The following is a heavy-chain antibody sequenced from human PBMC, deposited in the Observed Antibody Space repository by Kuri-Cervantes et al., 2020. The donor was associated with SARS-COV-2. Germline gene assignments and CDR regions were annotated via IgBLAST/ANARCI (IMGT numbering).Heavy chain of an antibody. D-gene: IGHD1-26*01. V-gene: IGHV3-11*06. CDR3: AREEIVGATTILDY. CDR1: GFTFSDYY. Sequence: GESLKISCEASGFTFSDYYMGWIRQAPGKGLEWIAYISSSYSDTKYAESANADSVKGRFTISRDNAKNLLYLQMNNLRVEDTAIYYCAREEIVGATTILDYWGQGTLVTDSS. CDR2: ISSSYSDTK. J-gene: IGHJ4*02.